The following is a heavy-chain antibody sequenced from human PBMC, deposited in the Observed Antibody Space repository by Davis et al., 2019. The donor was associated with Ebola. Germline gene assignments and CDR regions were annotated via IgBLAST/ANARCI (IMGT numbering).Heavy chain of an antibody. CDR3: VIGYFARYYYYGMDV. CDR2: IIPIFGTA. Sequence: AASVKVSCKASGGTFSSYAISWVRQAPGQGLEWMGGIIPIFGTANYAQKFQDRVTITADESTSTAYMELSSLRSEDTAVYYCVIGYFARYYYYGMDVWGKGTTVTVSS. V-gene: IGHV1-69*13. D-gene: IGHD3-9*01. CDR1: GGTFSSYA. J-gene: IGHJ6*04.